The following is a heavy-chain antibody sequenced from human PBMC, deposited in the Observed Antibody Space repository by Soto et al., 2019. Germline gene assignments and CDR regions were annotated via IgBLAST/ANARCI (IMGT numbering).Heavy chain of an antibody. Sequence: SETLSLTCTVSGGSISSSSYYWGWIRQPPGKGLEWIGSIYYSGSTYYNPSLKSRVTISADTSKNQFSLKLSSVTAADTAVYYCARRRDYTTIFGVVYGMDVWGQGTTVTVSS. J-gene: IGHJ6*02. CDR3: ARRRDYTTIFGVVYGMDV. CDR2: IYYSGST. V-gene: IGHV4-39*01. D-gene: IGHD3-3*01. CDR1: GGSISSSSYY.